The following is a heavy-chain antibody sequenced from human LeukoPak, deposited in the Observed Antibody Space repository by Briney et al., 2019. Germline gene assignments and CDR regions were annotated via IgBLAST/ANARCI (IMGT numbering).Heavy chain of an antibody. D-gene: IGHD6-19*01. J-gene: IGHJ4*02. CDR3: ATADSSGWWRGY. V-gene: IGHV3-15*01. Sequence: GGSLRLSCAASGFTFSNAWMSWVRQTPGKGLEWVGRIKSKTDGGTTDYAAPVKGRFTISRDDSENTLYLQMNSLKTEDTAVYYCATADSSGWWRGYWGQGTLVTVSS. CDR2: IKSKTDGGTT. CDR1: GFTFSNAW.